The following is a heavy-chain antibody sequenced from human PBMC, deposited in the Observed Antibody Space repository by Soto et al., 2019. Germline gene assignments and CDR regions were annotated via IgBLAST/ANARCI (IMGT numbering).Heavy chain of an antibody. V-gene: IGHV3-7*01. CDR2: IKQDGSEK. CDR3: ARSIAARLNWFDP. CDR1: GFTFSSYW. D-gene: IGHD6-6*01. Sequence: EVQLVESGGGLVQPGGSLRLSCAVSGFTFSSYWMSWVRQAPGKGLEWVANIKQDGSEKYSVDSVKGRFTISRDNAKNSLYLQMNSLRAEETAVYYCARSIAARLNWFDPWGQGTLVTVSS. J-gene: IGHJ5*02.